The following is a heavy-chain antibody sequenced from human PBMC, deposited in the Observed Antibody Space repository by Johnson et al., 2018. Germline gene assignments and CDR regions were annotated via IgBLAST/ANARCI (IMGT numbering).Heavy chain of an antibody. J-gene: IGHJ3*01. Sequence: EVQLVESGGALVEPGGSLRLACAASGFTFSNAYMTWVRQAPGKGLEWVGHIKSKIDGGTTQYAAPVKGRFSISRDGSKNTVFLQMNSLKTEDTAVYYCTTAPDMGAYFGSAFDVWGQGTMVTVSS. D-gene: IGHD2/OR15-2a*01. CDR2: IKSKIDGGTT. CDR3: TTAPDMGAYFGSAFDV. CDR1: GFTFSNAY. V-gene: IGHV3-15*02.